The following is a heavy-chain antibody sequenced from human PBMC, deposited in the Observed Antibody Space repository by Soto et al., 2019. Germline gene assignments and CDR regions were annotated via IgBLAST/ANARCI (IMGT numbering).Heavy chain of an antibody. Sequence: QVQLVQSGAEVKKPGASVKVSCKASGYIFNRYVMHWVRQAPGQRPEWMGWIDAGNGKTKYSEKFQGRVTITRDTSASTAYRELTTLRSEDTAVYYCARGRGWYDYWGQGTEVIVSS. CDR2: IDAGNGKT. V-gene: IGHV1-3*01. D-gene: IGHD6-19*01. J-gene: IGHJ4*02. CDR1: GYIFNRYV. CDR3: ARGRGWYDY.